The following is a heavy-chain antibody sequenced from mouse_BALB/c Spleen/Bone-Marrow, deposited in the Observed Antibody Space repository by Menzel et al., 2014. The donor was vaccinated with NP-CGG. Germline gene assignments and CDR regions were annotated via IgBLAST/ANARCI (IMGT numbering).Heavy chain of an antibody. V-gene: IGHV5-12-1*01. J-gene: IGHJ4*01. CDR2: ISSGGSNT. Sequence: EVQVVESGGGLVKPGGSLKFSCAASGFAFSGYDMSWVRQTPEKRLEWVAYISSGGSNTYYPDTVKGRVTISRDNAKNTLYLQMNSLKSEDTAMYYCARQRGYAYAMDYWGQRISDTISS. CDR3: ARQRGYAYAMDY. CDR1: GFAFSGYD. D-gene: IGHD2-2*01.